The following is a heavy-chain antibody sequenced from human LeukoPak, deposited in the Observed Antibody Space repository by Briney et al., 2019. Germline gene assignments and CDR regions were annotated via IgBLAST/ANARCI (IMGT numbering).Heavy chain of an antibody. V-gene: IGHV3-23*01. CDR1: GFTFSSYA. Sequence: PGGSLRLSCAASGFTFSSYAMSWVRQAPGKGLEWVSAISGSGGSTYYADSVKGRFTISRDNSKNTLYLQMNSLRAEDTAVYYCARGGSGGLALDIWGQGTMVTVSS. CDR3: ARGGSGGLALDI. CDR2: ISGSGGST. D-gene: IGHD2-15*01. J-gene: IGHJ3*02.